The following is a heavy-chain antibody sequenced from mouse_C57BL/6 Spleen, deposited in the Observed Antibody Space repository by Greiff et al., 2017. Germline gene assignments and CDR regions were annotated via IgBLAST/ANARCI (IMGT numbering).Heavy chain of an antibody. V-gene: IGHV1-52*01. Sequence: VQLQQPGAELVRPGSSVKLSCKASGYTFTSYWMHWVKQRPIQGLEWIGNIAPSDSETHYTQKFKDQATLTVDKSSSTAYMQLSSLTSEDSAVYYCARDGDYGCLFDYWGQGTTLTVSS. CDR3: ARDGDYGCLFDY. D-gene: IGHD1-1*01. CDR1: GYTFTSYW. J-gene: IGHJ2*01. CDR2: IAPSDSET.